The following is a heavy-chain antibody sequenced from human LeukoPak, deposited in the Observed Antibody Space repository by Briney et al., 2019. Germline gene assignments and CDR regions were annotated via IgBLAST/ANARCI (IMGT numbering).Heavy chain of an antibody. CDR2: ISYVGTKS. Sequence: GGSLRLSCAASGFTFSSYTIHWVRQAPGKGLEWVAVISYVGTKSFYADSVQGRFTVSRDNSKNTLYLQMNNLRAEDTAVYYCATTRVCGGVLLRPSCLYFEDWGQGALVTVSS. D-gene: IGHD3-10*01. CDR3: ATTRVCGGVLLRPSCLYFED. J-gene: IGHJ4*02. V-gene: IGHV3-30*04. CDR1: GFTFSSYT.